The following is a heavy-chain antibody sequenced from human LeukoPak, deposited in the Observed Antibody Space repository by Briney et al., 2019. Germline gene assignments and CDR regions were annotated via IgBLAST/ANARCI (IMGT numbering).Heavy chain of an antibody. D-gene: IGHD6-19*01. CDR3: ARGSGPNSYWYFDL. J-gene: IGHJ2*01. CDR1: GFTFSSYS. Sequence: PGRSLRLSCTASGFTFSSYSIYWVRQAPGKGLEWISSIGGTSTYIYYADSVRGRFTVSRDNVKKSVYLQMNSLSADDTSVYYCARGSGPNSYWYFDLWGRGTLVTVSS. V-gene: IGHV3-21*01. CDR2: IGGTSTYI.